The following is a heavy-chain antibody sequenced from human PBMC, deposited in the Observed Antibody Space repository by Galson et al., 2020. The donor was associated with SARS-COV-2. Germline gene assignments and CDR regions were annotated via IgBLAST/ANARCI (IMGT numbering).Heavy chain of an antibody. CDR3: ARPYSGSYLIYFDY. CDR1: GFTFSSYA. D-gene: IGHD1-26*01. CDR2: ISYDGSNK. Sequence: SLRLSCAASGFTFSSYAMHWVRQAPGKGLEWVAVISYDGSNKYYADSVKGRFTISRDNSKNTLYLQMNSLRAEDTAVYYCARPYSGSYLIYFDYWGQGTLVTVSS. J-gene: IGHJ4*02. V-gene: IGHV3-30*04.